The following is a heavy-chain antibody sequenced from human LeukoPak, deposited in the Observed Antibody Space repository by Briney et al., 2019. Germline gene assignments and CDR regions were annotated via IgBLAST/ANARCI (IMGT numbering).Heavy chain of an antibody. D-gene: IGHD6-13*01. J-gene: IGHJ4*02. Sequence: TGGSLRLSCAASGFTFSSYGMSWVRQAPGKGLEWVSYISSSSSTIYYADSVKGRFTISRDNAKNSLYLQMNSLRAEDTAVYYCARDRGIAAAGNWGQGTLVTVSS. V-gene: IGHV3-48*01. CDR2: ISSSSSTI. CDR3: ARDRGIAAAGN. CDR1: GFTFSSYG.